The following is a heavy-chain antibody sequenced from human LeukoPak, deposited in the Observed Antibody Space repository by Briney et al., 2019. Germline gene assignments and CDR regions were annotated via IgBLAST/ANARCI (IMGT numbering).Heavy chain of an antibody. J-gene: IGHJ4*02. CDR1: GFTFSSFS. Sequence: GGSLRLSCAASGFTFSSFSMNWVRQAPGKGLEWVSYISGSSSTIYYADSVKGRFTISRDNAKNSLYLQMNSLRDEDTAVYYCARSLLLGTSVDYWGQGTLVTVSS. D-gene: IGHD3-22*01. V-gene: IGHV3-48*02. CDR3: ARSLLLGTSVDY. CDR2: ISGSSSTI.